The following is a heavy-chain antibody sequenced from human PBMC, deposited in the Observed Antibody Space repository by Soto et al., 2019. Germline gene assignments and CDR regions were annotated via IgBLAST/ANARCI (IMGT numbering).Heavy chain of an antibody. Sequence: GEALKISCKGSGYTFTTYWISWVRQMPGKGLELMGRIDPSDSYTNYSPSFQGHGTISADKSISTAYLQWSSLKASDTAMYYCARHKDYYDSSGPLYYFYXLGQLTRVT. CDR2: IDPSDSYT. D-gene: IGHD3-22*01. V-gene: IGHV5-10-1*01. CDR3: ARHKDYYDSSGPLYYFYX. CDR1: GYTFTTYW. J-gene: IGHJ4*02.